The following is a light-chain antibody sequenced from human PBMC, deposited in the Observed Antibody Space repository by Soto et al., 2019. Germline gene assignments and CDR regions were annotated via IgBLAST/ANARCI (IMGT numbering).Light chain of an antibody. J-gene: IGKJ4*01. CDR3: QQRSNWPPLT. CDR2: DAS. Sequence: EIVLTQSPATLSLSPGERATLSCRASQSVSSYLAWYQQKPGQAPRLLIYDASNSATGIPARFSGSGSGTDFPLTISSLEPEDFAVYYCQQRSNWPPLTFGGGTKVEIK. CDR1: QSVSSY. V-gene: IGKV3-11*01.